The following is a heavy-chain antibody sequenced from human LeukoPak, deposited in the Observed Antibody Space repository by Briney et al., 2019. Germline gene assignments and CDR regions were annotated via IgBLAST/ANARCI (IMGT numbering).Heavy chain of an antibody. J-gene: IGHJ6*03. Sequence: SETLSLTCTVSGGSISGSSYYWGWIRQPPGKGLEWIGSIYYSGSTYYNPSLKSRVTISVDTSKNQFSLKLSSVTAADTAVYYCARVGRHCSSTSCGGYYYYYYMDVWGKGTTVTVSS. CDR3: ARVGRHCSSTSCGGYYYYYYMDV. CDR1: GGSISGSSYY. V-gene: IGHV4-39*07. D-gene: IGHD2-2*01. CDR2: IYYSGST.